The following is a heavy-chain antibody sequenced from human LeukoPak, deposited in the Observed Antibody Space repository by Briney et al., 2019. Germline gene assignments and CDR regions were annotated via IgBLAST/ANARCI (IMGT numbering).Heavy chain of an antibody. J-gene: IGHJ4*02. CDR1: GYTFTSYG. V-gene: IGHV1-18*01. CDR2: ISAYNGNT. D-gene: IGHD3-3*01. Sequence: ASVKVSCKASGYTFTSYGISWVRQAPGQGLEWMGWISAYNGNTNYAQKLQGRVTMTTDTSTSTAYMELRSLRSDDTAVCYCARDGLRFLEWLYHFDYWGQGTLVTVSS. CDR3: ARDGLRFLEWLYHFDY.